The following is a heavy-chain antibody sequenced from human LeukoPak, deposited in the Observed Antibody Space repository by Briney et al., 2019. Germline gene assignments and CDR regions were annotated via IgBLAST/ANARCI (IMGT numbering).Heavy chain of an antibody. D-gene: IGHD2-8*01. J-gene: IGHJ4*02. CDR1: GFTFTSYT. CDR2: ISGSSSYI. CDR3: AKGMTSSGV. V-gene: IGHV3-21*01. Sequence: GGSLRLSCAASGFTFTSYTLTWVRQAPGKGLEWVSSISGSSSYIHYVDSVKGRFTISRDNGKNSLYLQMNSLSAEDTAVYYCAKGMTSSGVWGQGTLVTVSS.